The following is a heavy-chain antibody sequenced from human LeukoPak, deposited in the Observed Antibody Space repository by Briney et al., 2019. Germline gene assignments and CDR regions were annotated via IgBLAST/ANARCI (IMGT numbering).Heavy chain of an antibody. CDR3: AKDRAGSSWYNFDY. Sequence: GASVKVSCKASGGTFSSYAINWVRQAPGQGLEWMGGIIPIFGTANYAQKFQDRVTITADESTSTAYMELSSLRSEDTAIYYCAKDRAGSSWYNFDYWGQGTLVTVSS. CDR1: GGTFSSYA. V-gene: IGHV1-69*13. D-gene: IGHD6-13*01. J-gene: IGHJ4*02. CDR2: IIPIFGTA.